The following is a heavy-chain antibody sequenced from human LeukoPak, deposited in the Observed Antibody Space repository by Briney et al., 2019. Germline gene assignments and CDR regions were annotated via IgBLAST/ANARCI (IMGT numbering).Heavy chain of an antibody. CDR2: IYYSGST. CDR1: GGSISSSGYY. D-gene: IGHD6-13*01. V-gene: IGHV4-39*01. CDR3: ARGRRVVGSSSWYNCCWFDP. J-gene: IGHJ5*02. Sequence: KPSETLSLTCTVSGGSISSSGYYWGWIRQPPGKGLEWIGSIYYSGSTYYNPSLKSRVTISVDTSKNQFSLKLSSVTAADTAVYYCARGRRVVGSSSWYNCCWFDPWGQGTLVTVSS.